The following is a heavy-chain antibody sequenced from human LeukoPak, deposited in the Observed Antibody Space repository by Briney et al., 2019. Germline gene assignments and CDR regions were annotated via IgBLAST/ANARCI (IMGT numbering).Heavy chain of an antibody. CDR2: ISSSGSTM. V-gene: IGHV3-48*02. J-gene: IGHJ4*02. CDR1: GFTFSDYS. D-gene: IGHD2-21*01. CDR3: ASGYSRGGDY. Sequence: PGGSLRLSCAASGFTFSDYSMNWVRQAPGKGLEWVSQISSSGSTMYYADSVKGRFTISRDNAKNPLYLQMNSLRDEDTAVYYCASGYSRGGDYWGQGTLVTVSS.